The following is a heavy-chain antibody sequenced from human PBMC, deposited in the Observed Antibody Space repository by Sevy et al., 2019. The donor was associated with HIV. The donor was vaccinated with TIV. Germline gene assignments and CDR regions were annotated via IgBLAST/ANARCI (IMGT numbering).Heavy chain of an antibody. CDR1: GFSFSSHG. D-gene: IGHD1-1*01. Sequence: GGSLRLSCAASGFSFSSHGMHWVRQAPGKGLEWQAVISYDGNKRYYADSGKGRFTVSRDNSKNTLYLQMNSLRAEDTAVYYCARDGGWYNYAPSDYWGQGTLVTVSS. CDR2: ISYDGNKR. CDR3: ARDGGWYNYAPSDY. J-gene: IGHJ4*02. V-gene: IGHV3-30*03.